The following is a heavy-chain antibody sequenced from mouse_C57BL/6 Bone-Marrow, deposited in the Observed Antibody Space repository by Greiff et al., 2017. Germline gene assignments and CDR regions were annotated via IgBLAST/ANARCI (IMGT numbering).Heavy chain of an antibody. CDR3: TRSLIYYGTNY. CDR1: GYTFTSYY. J-gene: IGHJ2*01. Sequence: EVQLQQSGAELVKPGASVKLSCKASGYTFTSYYIHWVKQRTEQGLEWIGRIDPEDGETKYAPKFQDKATITADTSSNTAYLQLSSLTSEDTAVYYCTRSLIYYGTNYWGQGTTLTVSS. V-gene: IGHV14-2*01. CDR2: IDPEDGET. D-gene: IGHD1-1*01.